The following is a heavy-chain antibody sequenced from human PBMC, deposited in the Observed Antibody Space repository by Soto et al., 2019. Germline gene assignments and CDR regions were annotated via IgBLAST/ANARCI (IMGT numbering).Heavy chain of an antibody. CDR3: ARNSYSLSY. J-gene: IGHJ4*02. Sequence: PSETLSLTCTVSGGSMKNYYWSWIRQPPGKGLEWIGYIYYSGNAKYNPSLNDRVTISVDTSKNQFSLKLNSVTAADTAVYYCARNSYSLSYWGQGTLVTVSS. D-gene: IGHD4-4*01. CDR1: GGSMKNYY. CDR2: IYYSGNA. V-gene: IGHV4-59*01.